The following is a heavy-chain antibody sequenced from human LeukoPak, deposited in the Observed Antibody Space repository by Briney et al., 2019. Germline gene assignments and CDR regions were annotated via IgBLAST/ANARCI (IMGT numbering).Heavy chain of an antibody. Sequence: GGSLRLSCAASGLTLSTYAMSWVRQAPGKGLEWVAFIRYDGSNKYYADSVKGRFTISRDDSENTLYLQMNSLRAEDTAVYYCAKATGYLLWGQGTLVTVSS. V-gene: IGHV3-30*02. CDR2: IRYDGSNK. CDR1: GLTLSTYA. CDR3: AKATGYLL. D-gene: IGHD1-14*01. J-gene: IGHJ4*02.